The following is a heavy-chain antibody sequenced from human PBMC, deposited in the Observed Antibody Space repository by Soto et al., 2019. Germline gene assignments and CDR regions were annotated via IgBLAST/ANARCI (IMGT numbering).Heavy chain of an antibody. J-gene: IGHJ5*02. CDR3: ARRAPAVAGDLQYNWFDP. CDR2: IHQSGSP. D-gene: IGHD4-17*01. V-gene: IGHV4-38-2*01. CDR1: NFSLSKEYY. Sequence: SETLSLTCAVSNFSLSKEYYWGWIRQPPGKGLEWIGSIHQSGSPYYNPSLKSRLTISIDKSISTAYLQWSSLKASDTAMYYCARRAPAVAGDLQYNWFDPWGQGTLVTVSS.